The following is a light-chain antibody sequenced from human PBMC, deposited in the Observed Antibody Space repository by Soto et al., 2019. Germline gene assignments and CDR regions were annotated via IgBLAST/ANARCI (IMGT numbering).Light chain of an antibody. CDR3: KQYYNYST. CDR2: DAS. Sequence: DIQMPQSPSTLPASVGDRVTITCRASQTISSWLAWYQQKPGKAPDLLIYDASRLAGGVPSRFSGSESGTEFTLTSGSLEADDFATYFCKQYYNYSTFGQGTKVAVK. CDR1: QTISSW. V-gene: IGKV1-5*01. J-gene: IGKJ1*01.